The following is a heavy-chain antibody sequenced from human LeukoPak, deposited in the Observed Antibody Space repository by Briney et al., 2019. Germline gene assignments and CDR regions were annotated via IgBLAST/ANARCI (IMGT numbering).Heavy chain of an antibody. Sequence: PGGSLRLSCAASGFTFSTYEMNWVRQAPGKGLEWVSYISSSGSTIYYADSVKGRFTISRDNAKNSLYLQMTSLRAEDTAVYYCARRLRINYMDVWGKGTTVTVSS. CDR3: ARRLRINYMDV. J-gene: IGHJ6*03. CDR2: ISSSGSTI. D-gene: IGHD2-15*01. V-gene: IGHV3-48*03. CDR1: GFTFSTYE.